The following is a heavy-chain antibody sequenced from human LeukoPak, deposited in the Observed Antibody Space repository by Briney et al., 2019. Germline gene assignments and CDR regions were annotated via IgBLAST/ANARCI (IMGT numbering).Heavy chain of an antibody. Sequence: PSETLSLTCTVSGGSISSGDYYWSWIRQPPGKGLEWIGYIYYSGSTYYNPSLKSRVTISVDTSKNQFSLKLSSVTAADTAVYYCASAMIVVDHYFDYWGQGTLVTVSS. V-gene: IGHV4-30-4*01. CDR3: ASAMIVVDHYFDY. CDR2: IYYSGST. J-gene: IGHJ4*02. CDR1: GGSISSGDYY. D-gene: IGHD3-22*01.